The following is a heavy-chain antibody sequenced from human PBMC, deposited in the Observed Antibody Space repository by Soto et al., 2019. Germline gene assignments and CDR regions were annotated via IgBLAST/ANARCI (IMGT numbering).Heavy chain of an antibody. D-gene: IGHD3-10*01. CDR3: ARVRVRGEIYY. CDR1: GGSISSGGYS. CDR2: LYHSGST. J-gene: IGHJ4*02. Sequence: QLQLQESGSGLVKPSQTLSLTCAVSGGSISSGGYSWSWIRQPPGKGLEWIGYLYHSGSTYYNPALTSRVTLSVDRSKNQFSLKLISVTAAYTAVYYCARVRVRGEIYYWGQGTLVTVSS. V-gene: IGHV4-30-2*01.